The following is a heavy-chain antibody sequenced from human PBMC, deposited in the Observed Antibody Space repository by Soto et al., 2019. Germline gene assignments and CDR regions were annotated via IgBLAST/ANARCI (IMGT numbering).Heavy chain of an antibody. V-gene: IGHV3-7*03. CDR1: GFTFTDFY. Sequence: EVQLVQSGGGLVQPGGSLRLSCVGSGFTFTDFYMNWVRQAPGKGLEWVANIRPDGSETNYVESVKGRFTTSRDNAKNTLSLQMNSLRADDTAVYYCAGWGGHDYNYWGQGILVTVSS. CDR3: AGWGGHDYNY. J-gene: IGHJ4*02. D-gene: IGHD4-4*01. CDR2: IRPDGSET.